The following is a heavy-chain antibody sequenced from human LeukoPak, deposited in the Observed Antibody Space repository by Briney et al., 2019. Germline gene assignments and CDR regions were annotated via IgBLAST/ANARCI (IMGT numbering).Heavy chain of an antibody. V-gene: IGHV2-5*08. CDR1: GGSISSYYW. J-gene: IGHJ4*02. CDR3: AHSRTYCSGGSCYSTRLDY. Sequence: TLSLTCTVSGGSISSYYWSWIRQPPGKALEWLALIYWDDDKRYSPSLKSRLTITKDTSKNQVILTMTNMDPVNTATYYCAHSRTYCSGGSCYSTRLDYWGQGTLVTVSS. CDR2: IYWDDDK. D-gene: IGHD2-15*01.